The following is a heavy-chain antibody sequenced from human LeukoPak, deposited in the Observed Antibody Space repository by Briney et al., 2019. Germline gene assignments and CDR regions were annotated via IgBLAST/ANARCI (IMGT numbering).Heavy chain of an antibody. CDR1: GFTFSSYA. J-gene: IGHJ4*02. CDR3: AKDGYSSGWYTHWCDY. D-gene: IGHD6-19*01. Sequence: PGGSLRLSCAASGFTFSSYAMSWVRQAPGKGLEWVSAISGSGGSTYYADSVKGRFTISRDNSENTLYLQMNSLRGEDTAVYYCAKDGYSSGWYTHWCDYWGQGTLVTVSS. V-gene: IGHV3-23*01. CDR2: ISGSGGST.